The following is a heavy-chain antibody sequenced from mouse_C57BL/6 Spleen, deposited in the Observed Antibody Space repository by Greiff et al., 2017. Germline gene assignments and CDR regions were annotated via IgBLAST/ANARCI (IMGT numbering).Heavy chain of an antibody. CDR2: INPDNGDT. V-gene: IGHV1-20*01. D-gene: IGHD1-1*01. CDR3: AREGGTTPRYYDV. CDR1: GYSFTGYF. Sequence: VQLTEPGPELVKPGDSVKISCKASGYSFTGYFMNWVMQSHGKSLEWIGRINPDNGDTFYNQKFKGKATLTVDKSSSTANMELRSLTSEDSAVYYCAREGGTTPRYYDVWGTGTTVSVSS. J-gene: IGHJ1*03.